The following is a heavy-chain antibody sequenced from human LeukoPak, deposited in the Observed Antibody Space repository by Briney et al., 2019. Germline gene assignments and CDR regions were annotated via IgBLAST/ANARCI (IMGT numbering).Heavy chain of an antibody. CDR2: ISWNSGSI. J-gene: IGHJ4*02. V-gene: IGHV3-9*01. D-gene: IGHD1-26*01. CDR1: GFTFDDYA. CDR3: AKDIGLIVAAHYFDY. Sequence: GGSLRLSCAVSGFTFDDYAMHWVGQAPGKGLEWVSGISWNSGSIGYADSVKGRFTISRDNAKNSLYLQMNTLRAEDTALYYCAKDIGLIVAAHYFDYARQPSLATASS.